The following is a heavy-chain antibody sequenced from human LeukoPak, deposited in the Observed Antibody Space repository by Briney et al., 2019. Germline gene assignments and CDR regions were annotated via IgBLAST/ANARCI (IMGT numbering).Heavy chain of an antibody. J-gene: IGHJ4*02. V-gene: IGHV1-2*02. D-gene: IGHD2-15*01. CDR1: GYTFTCYY. CDR2: INPNSGGT. CDR3: ARGLVVAATPDY. Sequence: ASVKVSCKASGYTFTCYYMHWVRQAPAQGREWMGWINPNSGGTNYAQKFQGRVTMTRDTSISTVYLELSRLRSDDTAVYYCARGLVVAATPDYWGQGTLVTVSS.